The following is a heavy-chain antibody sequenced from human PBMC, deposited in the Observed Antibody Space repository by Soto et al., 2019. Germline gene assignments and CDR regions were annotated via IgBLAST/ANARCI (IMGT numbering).Heavy chain of an antibody. CDR3: ARGAAAGSMTNYYGMDV. J-gene: IGHJ6*02. CDR1: GFTFSSYG. Sequence: GSLRLSCAASGFTFSSYGMHWVRQAPGKGLEWVAVIWYDGSNKYYADSVKGRFTISRDNSKNTLYLQMNSLRAEDTAVYYCARGAAAGSMTNYYGMDVWGQGTTVTVSS. CDR2: IWYDGSNK. D-gene: IGHD6-13*01. V-gene: IGHV3-33*01.